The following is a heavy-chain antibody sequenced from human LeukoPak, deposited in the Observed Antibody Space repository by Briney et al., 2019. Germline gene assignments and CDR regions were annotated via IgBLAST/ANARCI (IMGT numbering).Heavy chain of an antibody. V-gene: IGHV3-48*03. D-gene: IGHD5-18*01. J-gene: IGHJ6*03. Sequence: GGSLRLSCAASGFTFSSYEMNWVRQAPGKGLEWVSYISSSGSTIYYADSVKGRFTISRDNAKNSLYLQMNSLRAEDTAVYYCARDGVRAGIHLWLTGYYYYMDVWGKGTTVTI. CDR1: GFTFSSYE. CDR3: ARDGVRAGIHLWLTGYYYYMDV. CDR2: ISSSGSTI.